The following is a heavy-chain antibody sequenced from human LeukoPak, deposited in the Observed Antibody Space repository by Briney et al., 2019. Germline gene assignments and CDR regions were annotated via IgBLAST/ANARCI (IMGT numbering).Heavy chain of an antibody. J-gene: IGHJ4*02. CDR1: GFPFSNYA. D-gene: IGHD1-1*01. Sequence: GGSLRLSCAASGFPFSNYAMNWVRQAPGKGLEWVSVISNNGGTTYYADSVKGRFTISRDNSKNTLYLQMNSLRAEDTAVYYCAKGQLKFDYWGQETLVTVSS. V-gene: IGHV3-23*01. CDR3: AKGQLKFDY. CDR2: ISNNGGTT.